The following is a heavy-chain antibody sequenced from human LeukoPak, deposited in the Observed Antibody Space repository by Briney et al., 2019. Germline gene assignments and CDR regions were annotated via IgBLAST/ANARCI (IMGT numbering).Heavy chain of an antibody. Sequence: ASVTVSCKASGYTFTIYYMHWVRQAPGQGRAWVGIINPSGGSTSYAQKFQGRVTMTRDTSTRTVYRELSSLRSEDTALYYCARAYSSVDGNWFDPWGQGTLVTVSS. D-gene: IGHD3-22*01. CDR2: INPSGGST. CDR1: GYTFTIYY. V-gene: IGHV1-46*01. J-gene: IGHJ5*02. CDR3: ARAYSSVDGNWFDP.